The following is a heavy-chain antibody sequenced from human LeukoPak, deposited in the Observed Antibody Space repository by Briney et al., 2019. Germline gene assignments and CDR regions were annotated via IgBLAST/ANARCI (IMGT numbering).Heavy chain of an antibody. CDR1: GFTFSSYA. CDR3: ANQRGIAVADRYYFDY. CDR2: ISGSGGST. J-gene: IGHJ4*02. Sequence: PGGSLRLSCAASGFTFSSYAMSWVRQAPGKGLEWVPAISGSGGSTYYADSVKGRFTISRDNSKNTLYLQMNSLRAEDTAVYYCANQRGIAVADRYYFDYWGQGTLVTVSS. D-gene: IGHD6-19*01. V-gene: IGHV3-23*01.